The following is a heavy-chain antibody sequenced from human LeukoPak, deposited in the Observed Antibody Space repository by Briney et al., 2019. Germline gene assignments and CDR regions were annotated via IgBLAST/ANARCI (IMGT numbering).Heavy chain of an antibody. CDR3: ATFVPDSDSSDFYIHAFHI. Sequence: ASVKVSCKVSGYSLTELSMHWVRQILGIGLEWMGAFDPGDAETIYAQKFQGRVTLTEDTSTDTAYMELTSLRPEDTAVYFCATFVPDSDSSDFYIHAFHIWDRGTMVTVSS. CDR1: GYSLTELS. D-gene: IGHD3-22*01. J-gene: IGHJ3*02. V-gene: IGHV1-24*01. CDR2: FDPGDAET.